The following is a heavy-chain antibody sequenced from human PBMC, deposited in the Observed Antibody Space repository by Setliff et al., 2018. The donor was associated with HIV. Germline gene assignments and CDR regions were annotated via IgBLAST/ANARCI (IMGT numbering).Heavy chain of an antibody. CDR1: GSTFSYYG. Sequence: PGESLKISCATSGSTFSYYGMHWVRQAPGKGLEWVAFIRYDDTYKYYADSVTGRFTISRDNSKNTLYLQMNSLRAEDTAVYYCTKNLYRSPWSPLDYWGQGTLVTVSS. D-gene: IGHD6-19*01. CDR2: IRYDDTYK. V-gene: IGHV3-30*02. J-gene: IGHJ4*02. CDR3: TKNLYRSPWSPLDY.